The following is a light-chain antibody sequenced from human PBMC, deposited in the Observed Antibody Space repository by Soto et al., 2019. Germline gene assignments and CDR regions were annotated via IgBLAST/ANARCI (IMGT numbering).Light chain of an antibody. J-gene: IGLJ2*01. CDR1: TSDIGGYNY. V-gene: IGLV2-14*01. CDR2: DVN. Sequence: QSVLTQPASVSGSPGQSITISCTGTTSDIGGYNYVSWYQQHPGKAPKLMIYDVNNRPSGVSNRFSGSKSGNTASLTISGLQVEDEADYYCSSYTSSRTLVFGGGTKVTVL. CDR3: SSYTSSRTLV.